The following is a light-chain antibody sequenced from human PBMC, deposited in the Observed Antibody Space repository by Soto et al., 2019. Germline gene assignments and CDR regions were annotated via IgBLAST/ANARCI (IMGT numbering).Light chain of an antibody. CDR1: GSDLGGNNY. CDR3: SSYTSSNTYV. J-gene: IGLJ2*01. Sequence: QSGLTQPASVSGSPGQSITISCTGTGSDLGGNNYVSWYQQHPGKAPKLIIYEVSNRPSGVSNRFSGSKSGNTASLTISGLQAEDEADYYCSSYTSSNTYVFGGGTQLTVL. CDR2: EVS. V-gene: IGLV2-14*01.